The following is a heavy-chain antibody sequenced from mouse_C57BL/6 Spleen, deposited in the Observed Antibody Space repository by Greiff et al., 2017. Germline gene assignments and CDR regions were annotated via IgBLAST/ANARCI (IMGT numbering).Heavy chain of an antibody. D-gene: IGHD2-4*01. J-gene: IGHJ3*01. CDR2: IYPGSGNT. CDR3: ARPDDYDGAGFAY. Sequence: QVQLQQSGPELVKPGASVKISCKASGYSFTGYYINWVKQRPGQGLEWIARIYPGSGNTYYNEKFKGKATLTAETSTSTAYMQLSILTSEDSAVYFCARPDDYDGAGFAYWGQGTLVTVSA. V-gene: IGHV1-76*01. CDR1: GYSFTGYY.